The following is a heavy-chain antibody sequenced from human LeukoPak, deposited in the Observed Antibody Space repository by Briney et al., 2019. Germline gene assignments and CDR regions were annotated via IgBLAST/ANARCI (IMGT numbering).Heavy chain of an antibody. J-gene: IGHJ6*03. CDR2: MNPNSGNT. D-gene: IGHD2-15*01. V-gene: IGHV1-8*01. Sequence: EASVKVSCKASGYTFTSYDINWVRQATGQGLEWMGWMNPNSGNTGYAQKFQGRVTMTRNTSISTAYMELSSLRAEDTAVYYCAREGGYRSGGSCYDTYYYYYMDVWGKGTTVTVSS. CDR1: GYTFTSYD. CDR3: AREGGYRSGGSCYDTYYYYYMDV.